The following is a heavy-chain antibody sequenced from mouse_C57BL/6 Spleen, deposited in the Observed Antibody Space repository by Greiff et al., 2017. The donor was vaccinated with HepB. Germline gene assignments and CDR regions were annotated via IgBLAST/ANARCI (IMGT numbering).Heavy chain of an antibody. Sequence: DVKLQESGPELVKPGASVKISCKASGYSFTGYYMNWVKQSPEKSLEWIGEINPSTGGTTYNQKFKAKATLTVDKSSSTAYMQLKSLTSEDSAVYYCARGGGKGAMDYWGQGTSVTVSS. CDR3: ARGGGKGAMDY. V-gene: IGHV1-42*01. J-gene: IGHJ4*01. CDR1: GYSFTGYY. D-gene: IGHD2-1*01. CDR2: INPSTGGT.